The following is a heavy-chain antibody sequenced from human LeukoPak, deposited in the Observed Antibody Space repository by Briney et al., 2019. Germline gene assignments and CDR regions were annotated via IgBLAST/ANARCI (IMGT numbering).Heavy chain of an antibody. CDR1: GFTFSSYA. Sequence: PGGSLRLSCTASGFTFSSYAMSWVRQAPGKGLEWVSGISSSGGNTYYADSVKGRFTISRDNSKNTLYLQMNSLRAEDTAVYYCASQGRYFDWFGIDPDYWGQGTLVTVSS. D-gene: IGHD3-9*01. J-gene: IGHJ4*02. CDR3: ASQGRYFDWFGIDPDY. V-gene: IGHV3-23*01. CDR2: ISSSGGNT.